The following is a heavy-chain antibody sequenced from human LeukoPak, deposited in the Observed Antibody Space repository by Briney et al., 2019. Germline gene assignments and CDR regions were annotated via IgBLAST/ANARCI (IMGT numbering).Heavy chain of an antibody. CDR2: IYPGDSDT. Sequence: GESLKIFCKGSGYSFTSYWIGWVRQMPGKGLEWMGIIYPGDSDTRYSPSFQGQVTISADKSISTAYLQWSSLKASDTAMYYCARRPTYDSSGYYPNWFDPWGQGTLVTVSS. CDR3: ARRPTYDSSGYYPNWFDP. D-gene: IGHD3-22*01. CDR1: GYSFTSYW. J-gene: IGHJ5*02. V-gene: IGHV5-51*01.